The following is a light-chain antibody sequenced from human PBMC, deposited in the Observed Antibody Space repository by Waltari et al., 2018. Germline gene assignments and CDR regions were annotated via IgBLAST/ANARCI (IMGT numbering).Light chain of an antibody. CDR2: GNS. Sequence: QSVLTQPPSVSGAPGQRVTISCTGSSSNIGAGYAVHWYHQLPGTAPKLLIYGNSNRPSGVPDRFSGSKSGTSASLAITGLQAEDEADYYCQSYDSSLSGLEVVFGGGTKLTVL. V-gene: IGLV1-40*01. CDR1: SSNIGAGYA. CDR3: QSYDSSLSGLEVV. J-gene: IGLJ2*01.